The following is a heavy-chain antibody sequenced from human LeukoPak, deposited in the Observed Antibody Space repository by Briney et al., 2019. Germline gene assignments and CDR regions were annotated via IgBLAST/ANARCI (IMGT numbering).Heavy chain of an antibody. V-gene: IGHV1-8*03. J-gene: IGHJ4*02. CDR1: GYTFTGYY. D-gene: IGHD4-17*01. CDR3: ARGYGDDDY. CDR2: MNPNSGNT. Sequence: ASVKVSCKASGYTFTGYYMHWVRQATGQGLEWMGWMNPNSGNTGYAQKFQGRVTITRNTSISTAYMELSSLRSEDTAVYYCARGYGDDDYWGQGTLVTVSS.